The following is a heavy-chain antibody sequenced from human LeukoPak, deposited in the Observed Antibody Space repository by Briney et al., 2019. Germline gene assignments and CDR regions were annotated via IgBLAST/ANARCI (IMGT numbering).Heavy chain of an antibody. CDR1: GGTFSSYT. J-gene: IGHJ3*02. V-gene: IGHV1-69*02. CDR3: ARGSPQQYYDILTGYYIEAFDI. D-gene: IGHD3-9*01. Sequence: SVKVSCKASGGTFSSYTISWVRQAPGQRLEWMGRIIPILGIANYAQKFQGRVMITADKSTSTAYMELSSLRSEDTAVYYCARGSPQQYYDILTGYYIEAFDIWGQGTMVAVSS. CDR2: IIPILGIA.